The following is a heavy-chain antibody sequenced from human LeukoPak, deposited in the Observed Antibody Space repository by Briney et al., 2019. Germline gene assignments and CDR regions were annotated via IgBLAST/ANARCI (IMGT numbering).Heavy chain of an antibody. CDR3: ARVGTQTYGDYKRGAFDI. CDR2: INHSGST. Sequence: PSETLSLTCAVYGGSFSGYYWSWIRQPPGKGLEWIGEINHSGSTNYNPSLKSRVTISVDTSKNQFSLKLSSVTAADTAVYYCARVGTQTYGDYKRGAFDIWGQGTMVTVSS. V-gene: IGHV4-34*01. D-gene: IGHD4-17*01. J-gene: IGHJ3*02. CDR1: GGSFSGYY.